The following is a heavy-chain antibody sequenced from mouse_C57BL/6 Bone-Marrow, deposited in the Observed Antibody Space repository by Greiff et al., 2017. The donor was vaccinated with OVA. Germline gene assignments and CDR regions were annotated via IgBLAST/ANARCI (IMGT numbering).Heavy chain of an antibody. CDR1: GFSFNTYA. CDR2: IRSKSNNYAT. Sequence: EVKLVESGGGLVQPKGSLKLSCAASGFSFNTYAMNWVRQAPGKGLEWVARIRSKSNNYATYYADSVKDRFTISRDDSESMLYLQMNNLKTEDTAMYYCVRHLIYYGSGSAMDYWGQGTSVTVSS. CDR3: VRHLIYYGSGSAMDY. J-gene: IGHJ4*01. V-gene: IGHV10-1*01. D-gene: IGHD2-2*01.